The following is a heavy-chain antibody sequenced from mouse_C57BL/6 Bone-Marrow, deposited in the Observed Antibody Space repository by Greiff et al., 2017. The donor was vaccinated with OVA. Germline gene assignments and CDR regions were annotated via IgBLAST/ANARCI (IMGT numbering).Heavy chain of an antibody. CDR3: ARSEILDY. CDR1: GYTFTSYW. CDR2: IDPSDSYT. J-gene: IGHJ2*01. Sequence: QVQLQQPGAELVMPGASVKLSCKASGYTFTSYWMHWVKQRPGQGLEWTGEIDPSDSYTNYNQKFKGKSTLTVDKSSSTAYMQLSSLTSEDSAVYYCARSEILDYWGQGTTLTVSS. V-gene: IGHV1-69*01.